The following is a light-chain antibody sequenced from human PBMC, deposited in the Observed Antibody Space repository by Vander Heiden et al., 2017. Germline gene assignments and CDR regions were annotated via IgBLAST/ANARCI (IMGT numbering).Light chain of an antibody. J-gene: IGKJ1*01. V-gene: IGKV1-5*03. Sequence: DIQMTQSPSTLSASVGDRVTITCRASQSISSWLAWYQQKPGKAPKLLIYRASGLESGVPSRFSGSGSETEFTLTISSLQPDDFATYYCQQYKSYPWTFGQGTKVEIK. CDR2: RAS. CDR3: QQYKSYPWT. CDR1: QSISSW.